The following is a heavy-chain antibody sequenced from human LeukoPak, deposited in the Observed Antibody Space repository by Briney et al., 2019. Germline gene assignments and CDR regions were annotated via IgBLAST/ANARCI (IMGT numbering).Heavy chain of an antibody. CDR3: ARGGGLDV. V-gene: IGHV3-7*03. CDR2: INHNGNVN. J-gene: IGHJ6*02. D-gene: IGHD3-16*01. CDR1: GFTFSSYW. Sequence: PGWSLRLSWAASGFTFSSYWMNWASQAAGKGLEWVASINHNGNVNYYVDSVKGRFTISRDNAKNSLYLQMSNLRAEDTAVYFCARGGGLDVWGQGATVTVSS.